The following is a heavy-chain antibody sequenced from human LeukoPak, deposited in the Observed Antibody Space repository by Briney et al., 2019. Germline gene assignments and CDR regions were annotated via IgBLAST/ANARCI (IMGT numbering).Heavy chain of an antibody. J-gene: IGHJ6*02. D-gene: IGHD3-22*01. V-gene: IGHV1-24*01. CDR2: FDPEDGET. Sequence: ASVKVSCKVSGYTLTELSMHWVRQAPGKGLEWMGGFDPEDGETIYAQKFQGRVTMTEDTSTDTAYMELSSLRSEDTAVYYCATAYYYDSSGLNGTDVWGQGTTVTVSS. CDR1: GYTLTELS. CDR3: ATAYYYDSSGLNGTDV.